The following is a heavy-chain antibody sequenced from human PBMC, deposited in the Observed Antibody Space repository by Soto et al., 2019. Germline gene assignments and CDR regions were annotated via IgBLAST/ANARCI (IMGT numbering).Heavy chain of an antibody. CDR2: IYYSGST. CDR1: GGSISSGGYY. CDR3: ARSNLLRVGMDY. V-gene: IGHV4-31*03. J-gene: IGHJ4*02. Sequence: SETLSLTCTVSGGSISSGGYYWSWIRQHPGKGLEWIGYIYYSGSTYYNPSLKSRVTISVDTSKNQFSLKLSSVTAADTAVYYCARSNLLRVGMDYWGQGALVTVSS. D-gene: IGHD3-16*01.